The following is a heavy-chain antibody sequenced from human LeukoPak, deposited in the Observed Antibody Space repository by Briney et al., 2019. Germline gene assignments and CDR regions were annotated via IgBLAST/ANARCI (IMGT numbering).Heavy chain of an antibody. CDR3: AKHKRVVVAAASDY. V-gene: IGHV3-23*01. Sequence: GGSLRLSCAASGFTFSSYAMTWVRQAPWKGLEWVSAISGSGGSTYYADSVKGRFTISRDNSKNTLYLQMNSLRAEDTAVYYCAKHKRVVVAAASDYWGQGTLVTVSS. D-gene: IGHD2-15*01. J-gene: IGHJ4*02. CDR1: GFTFSSYA. CDR2: ISGSGGST.